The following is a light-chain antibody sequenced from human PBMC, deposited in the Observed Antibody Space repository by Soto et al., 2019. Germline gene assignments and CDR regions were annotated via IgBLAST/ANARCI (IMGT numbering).Light chain of an antibody. J-gene: IGKJ5*01. CDR1: QSVSSN. Sequence: EIVMTQSPATLSVSPGERATLSCRASQSVSSNLAWYQQKPGQAPRLLIYGASTRATGIPARFSGSGSGTEFLLTVSSLQAAYFAFYECQKYNTWPPAVTFGQGTRLEI. CDR3: QKYNTWPPAVT. CDR2: GAS. V-gene: IGKV3-15*01.